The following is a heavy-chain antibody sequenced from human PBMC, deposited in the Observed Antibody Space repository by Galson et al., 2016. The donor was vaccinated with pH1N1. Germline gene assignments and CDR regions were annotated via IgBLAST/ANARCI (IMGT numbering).Heavy chain of an antibody. CDR2: IDEDGETT. Sequence: SLRLSCATSGFSFSSYWFHWVRQDPAKGLVWVARIDEDGETTNYADSVRGRFTIYRDNAKNTLYLETNSLRAEDTAVYYCARDLCGREDYWGQGTLVTVSS. V-gene: IGHV3-74*01. CDR1: GFSFSSYW. D-gene: IGHD1-26*01. CDR3: ARDLCGREDY. J-gene: IGHJ4*02.